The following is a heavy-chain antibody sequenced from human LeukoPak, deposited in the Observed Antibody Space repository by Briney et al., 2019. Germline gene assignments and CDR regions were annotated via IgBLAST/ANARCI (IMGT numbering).Heavy chain of an antibody. D-gene: IGHD3-16*01. CDR3: ARHWLIPARTIYYMDV. CDR1: GGSISSGDYY. Sequence: SETLSLTCTVSGGSISSGDYYWGWIRQPPGKGLEWVGCMYYSGRTYYNSSLKSRVAISVDTSRNQLPLKLSSVTAADTAFYFCARHWLIPARTIYYMDVWGKGTTVTVFS. J-gene: IGHJ6*03. V-gene: IGHV4-39*01. CDR2: MYYSGRT.